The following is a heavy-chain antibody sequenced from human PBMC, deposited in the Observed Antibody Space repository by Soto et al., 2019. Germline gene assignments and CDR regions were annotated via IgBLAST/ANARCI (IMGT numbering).Heavy chain of an antibody. CDR1: GGSLSSGSDY. CDR2: IPYSGTT. Sequence: QLQLQESGPGLVKPSETLTLTCTVSGGSLSSGSDYWGWIRQPPGKGLEWSGSIPYSGTTYSNPSLKIRVTLSEDASKNEFSLKLSSVTAADTAVYYCARPSAAQTVAGFDSWGQGTLVTVSS. CDR3: ARPSAAQTVAGFDS. D-gene: IGHD6-19*01. J-gene: IGHJ4*02. V-gene: IGHV4-39*01.